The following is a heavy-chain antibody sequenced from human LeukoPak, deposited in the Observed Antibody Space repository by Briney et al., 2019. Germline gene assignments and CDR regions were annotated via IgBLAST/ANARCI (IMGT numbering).Heavy chain of an antibody. Sequence: PGGSLRLSCAASGFTFSSYAMHWVRQAPGKGLEWVSYISSSGSTIYYADSVKGRFTISRDNAKNSLYLQMNSLRAEDTAVYYCARAGRTTRYNWFDPWGQGTLVTVSS. J-gene: IGHJ5*02. D-gene: IGHD4-17*01. CDR2: ISSSGSTI. V-gene: IGHV3-48*04. CDR3: ARAGRTTRYNWFDP. CDR1: GFTFSSYA.